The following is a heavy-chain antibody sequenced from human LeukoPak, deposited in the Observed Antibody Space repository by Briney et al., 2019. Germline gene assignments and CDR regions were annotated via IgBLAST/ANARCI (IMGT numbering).Heavy chain of an antibody. CDR2: FDPEDGET. CDR1: GYTLTELS. J-gene: IGHJ3*02. D-gene: IGHD1-7*01. Sequence: GASVKVSCKVSGYTLTELSMHWVRQSPGKGLEWMGGFDPEDGETIYAQKFQGRVTMTEDTSTDTAYMELSSLRSEDTAVYYCATAYTGDILELRAFDIWGQGTMVTVSS. V-gene: IGHV1-24*01. CDR3: ATAYTGDILELRAFDI.